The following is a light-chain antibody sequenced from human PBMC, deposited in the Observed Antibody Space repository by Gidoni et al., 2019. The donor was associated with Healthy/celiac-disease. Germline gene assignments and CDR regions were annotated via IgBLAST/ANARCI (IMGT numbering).Light chain of an antibody. Sequence: QSALTQPASVSGSPGQSITISCTGTSRDVGGYNYVSWYQQHPGKAPKLMIYDVSNRPSGVSNRFSGSKSGNTASLTISVLQAEDEADYYCSSYTSSSFYVFGTGTKVTVL. J-gene: IGLJ1*01. CDR1: SRDVGGYNY. V-gene: IGLV2-14*03. CDR3: SSYTSSSFYV. CDR2: DVS.